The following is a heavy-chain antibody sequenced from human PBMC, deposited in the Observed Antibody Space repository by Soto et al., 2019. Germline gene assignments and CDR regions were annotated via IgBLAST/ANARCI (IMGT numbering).Heavy chain of an antibody. V-gene: IGHV4-59*01. CDR3: SRNLGARPPYYYYHNSMDF. CDR1: GGSISSYY. D-gene: IGHD6-6*01. CDR2: IYYSGST. J-gene: IGHJ6*02. Sequence: QVQLQESGPGLVKPSETLSLTCTVSGGSISSYYWSWIRQPPGKGLEWIGYIYYSGSTNYNPSRKSRVTISVDTSKNQFSLKLSSVTAADTAVYYCSRNLGARPPYYYYHNSMDFWGQGTTVTVSS.